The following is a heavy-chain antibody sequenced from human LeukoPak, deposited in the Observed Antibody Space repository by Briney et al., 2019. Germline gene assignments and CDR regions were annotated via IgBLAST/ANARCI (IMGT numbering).Heavy chain of an antibody. CDR1: QFTFSTYA. D-gene: IGHD2-21*01. J-gene: IGHJ4*02. CDR2: ISGSGGST. V-gene: IGHV3-23*01. CDR3: AKDEHQVIPRVFDY. Sequence: GGSLRLSCAASQFTFSTYAMSWVRQAPGKGLEWVSAISGSGGSTYYADSVKGRFTISRDSSKNTLYLQMSSLRAEDTAVYYCAKDEHQVIPRVFDYWGQGTLVTVSS.